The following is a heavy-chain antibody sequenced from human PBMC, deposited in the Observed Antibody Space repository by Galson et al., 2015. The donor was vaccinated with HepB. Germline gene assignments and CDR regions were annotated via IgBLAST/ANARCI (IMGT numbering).Heavy chain of an antibody. V-gene: IGHV3-30*02. CDR1: GFSFSSYG. CDR2: IPYDGSFR. J-gene: IGHJ4*02. D-gene: IGHD3-16*02. CDR3: AKGAPGRIVMRKNRSLGFDH. Sequence: SLRLSCASSGFSFSSYGMNWVRQAPGKGLEWMSFIPYDGSFRYYSDSVKGRFTVSRDPSRSILYLQMNSLRVDDTAVYYCAKGAPGRIVMRKNRSLGFDHWGQGTLVIVSS.